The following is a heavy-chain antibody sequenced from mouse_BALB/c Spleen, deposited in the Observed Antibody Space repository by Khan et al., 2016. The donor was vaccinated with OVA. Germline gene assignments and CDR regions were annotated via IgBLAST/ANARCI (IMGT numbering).Heavy chain of an antibody. V-gene: IGHV1S56*01. CDR1: GYTFTTYY. J-gene: IGHJ4*01. CDR2: IYPGSFNT. CDR3: ARDDYFVGNAMDH. D-gene: IGHD2-4*01. Sequence: QVQLQQSGPDLVKPGASVRISCKASGYTFTTYYIHWVKQRPGQGLEWIGWIYPGSFNTKYNEKFKGKATLTADKSSSTAYMHLNSLTSEDSAVYFCARDDYFVGNAMDHWGQGTSGTVSS.